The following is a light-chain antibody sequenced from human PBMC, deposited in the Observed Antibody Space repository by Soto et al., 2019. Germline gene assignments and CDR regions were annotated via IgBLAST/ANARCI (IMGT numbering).Light chain of an antibody. V-gene: IGLV6-57*03. Sequence: NFMLTQPHSVSESPGKTVTISCNRSSGSIASNYVQWYQQRPGSAPTTVIYEDNQRPSGVPDRFSGSIDSSSNSASLSISGLKTEDEADYYCQSYDSSKEVFGGGTKLTVL. J-gene: IGLJ3*02. CDR3: QSYDSSKEV. CDR2: EDN. CDR1: SGSIASNY.